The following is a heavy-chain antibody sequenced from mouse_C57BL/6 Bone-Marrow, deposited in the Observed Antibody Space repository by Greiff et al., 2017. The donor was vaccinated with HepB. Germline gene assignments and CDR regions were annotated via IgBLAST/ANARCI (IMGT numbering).Heavy chain of an antibody. CDR2: IYPGDGDT. CDR1: GYAFSSSW. CDR3: ARYYGSSYLDY. V-gene: IGHV1-82*01. J-gene: IGHJ2*01. D-gene: IGHD1-1*01. Sequence: QVQLKQSGPELVKPGASVKISCKASGYAFSSSWMNWVKQRPGKGLEWIGRIYPGDGDTNYNGKFKGKATLTADKSSSTAYMQLSSLTSEDSAVYFCARYYGSSYLDYWGQGTTLTVSS.